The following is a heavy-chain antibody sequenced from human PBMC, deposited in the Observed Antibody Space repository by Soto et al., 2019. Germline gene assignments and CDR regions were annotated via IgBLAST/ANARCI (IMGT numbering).Heavy chain of an antibody. Sequence: ASVKVSCKASGYTFTSYGISWVRQAPGQGLEWMGWISAYNGNTNYAQKLQGRVTMTTDTSTSTAYMELRSLRSDDTAVYYRARVRGVVVVAATMNWFDPWGQGTLVTVSS. J-gene: IGHJ5*02. CDR2: ISAYNGNT. D-gene: IGHD2-15*01. CDR3: ARVRGVVVVAATMNWFDP. CDR1: GYTFTSYG. V-gene: IGHV1-18*01.